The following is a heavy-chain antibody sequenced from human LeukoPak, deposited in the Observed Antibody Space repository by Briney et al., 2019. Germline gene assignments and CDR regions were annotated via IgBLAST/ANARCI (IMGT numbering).Heavy chain of an antibody. D-gene: IGHD3-22*01. Sequence: PGGSLRLSCAASGFTFSSYGMHWVRQAPGKGVEWVAVISYDGSNKYYADSVKGRFTICRDNSKNTLYLQMNSLRAEDTAVYYCAKWGVNYYDSSGYETPVDYWGQGTLVTVSS. CDR3: AKWGVNYYDSSGYETPVDY. J-gene: IGHJ4*02. CDR1: GFTFSSYG. V-gene: IGHV3-30*18. CDR2: ISYDGSNK.